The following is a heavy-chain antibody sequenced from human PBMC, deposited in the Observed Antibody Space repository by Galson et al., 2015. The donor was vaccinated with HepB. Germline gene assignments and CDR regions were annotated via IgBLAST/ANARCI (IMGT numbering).Heavy chain of an antibody. CDR3: AHKKFEGDYSFPLDY. CDR2: IYWDDDK. Sequence: PALVKPTQTLTLTCTFSGFSLSTSGVGVGWIRQPPGRALEWLALIYWDDDKRYSPSLKSRLTITKDTSKNQVVLTMTNMDPVDTATYYCAHKKFEGDYSFPLDYRGQGTLVTVSS. J-gene: IGHJ4*02. D-gene: IGHD4-11*01. V-gene: IGHV2-5*02. CDR1: GFSLSTSGVG.